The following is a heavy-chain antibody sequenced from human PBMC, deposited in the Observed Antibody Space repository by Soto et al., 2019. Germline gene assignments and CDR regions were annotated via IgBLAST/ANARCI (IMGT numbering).Heavy chain of an antibody. CDR2: ITCGGSNK. CDR1: GFTFISYA. CDR3: AKDGSSSWLYYYYYMDV. Sequence: GGSLRLSCAASGFTFISYAMSWVLQAPWKGLEWVAVITCGGSNKYYADSVKGRFTISRDNSKNTLYLQMNSLRAEDTAVYYCAKDGSSSWLYYYYYMDVWGKGTTVTVSS. J-gene: IGHJ6*03. D-gene: IGHD6-13*01. V-gene: IGHV3-30*04.